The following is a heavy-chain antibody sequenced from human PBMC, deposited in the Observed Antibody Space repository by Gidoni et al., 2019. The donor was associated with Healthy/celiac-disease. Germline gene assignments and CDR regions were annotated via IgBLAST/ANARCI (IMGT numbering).Heavy chain of an antibody. CDR2: ISGSGGST. V-gene: IGHV3-23*01. J-gene: IGHJ5*02. D-gene: IGHD2-8*01. Sequence: EVQLLESGVGLVQPAGSLRLFCAASGFTFSSYAMSWVRQAPGKGLEWVSAISGSGGSTYYADSVKGRFTISRDNSKNTLYLQMNSLRAEDTAVYYCAAVLGPNWFDPWGQGTLVTVSS. CDR1: GFTFSSYA. CDR3: AAVLGPNWFDP.